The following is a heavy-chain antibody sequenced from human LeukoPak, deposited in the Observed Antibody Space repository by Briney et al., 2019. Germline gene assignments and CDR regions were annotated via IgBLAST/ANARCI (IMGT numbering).Heavy chain of an antibody. J-gene: IGHJ4*02. V-gene: IGHV3-23*01. D-gene: IGHD6-13*01. CDR3: VSRSWYYFDY. Sequence: GGSLRLSCAASGFTFSSYAMSWVRQAPGKGLEWVSAISGSGGSTYYADSVKGRFTISRDNSKNTLYLQMNSLIAEDTAVYYCVSRSWYYFDYWGQGTLVTVSS. CDR2: ISGSGGST. CDR1: GFTFSSYA.